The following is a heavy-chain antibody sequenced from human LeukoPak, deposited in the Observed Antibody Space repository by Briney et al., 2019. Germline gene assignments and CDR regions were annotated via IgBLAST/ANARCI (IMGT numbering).Heavy chain of an antibody. D-gene: IGHD3-22*01. J-gene: IGHJ4*02. Sequence: SETLSLTCAVSGGSISSGGYSWSWIRQPPGKGLEWIGYIYHSGSTYYNPSLKSRVTISVDRSKNQFSLKLSSLTAADTAVYYCARGTQQETYYYDSSGYYFDYWGQGTLVTVSS. CDR2: IYHSGST. V-gene: IGHV4-30-2*01. CDR3: ARGTQQETYYYDSSGYYFDY. CDR1: GGSISSGGYS.